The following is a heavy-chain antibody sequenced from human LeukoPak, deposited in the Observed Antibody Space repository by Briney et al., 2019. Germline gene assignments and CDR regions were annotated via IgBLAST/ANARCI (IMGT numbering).Heavy chain of an antibody. D-gene: IGHD3-22*01. CDR2: IKSDGSDK. V-gene: IGHV3-7*05. Sequence: PGGSLRLSCAASGFTFSSYWMSWVRQAPGKGLEWVAIIKSDGSDKYYVDSVKGRFTVSKDNAKNSLYLQMNSLRAEDTAMYYCARNRGGGSGYSDYWGQGTLVTVSS. CDR1: GFTFSSYW. CDR3: ARNRGGGSGYSDY. J-gene: IGHJ4*02.